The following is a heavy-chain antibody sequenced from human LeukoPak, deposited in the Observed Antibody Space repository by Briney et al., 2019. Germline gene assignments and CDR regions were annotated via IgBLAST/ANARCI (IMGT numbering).Heavy chain of an antibody. J-gene: IGHJ4*02. CDR1: GYSFTTYW. V-gene: IGHV5-51*01. CDR2: IYPGDSDT. CDR3: ARRTGLSGLIDT. Sequence: GESLKISCKASGYSFTTYWIGWVRQMPGKGLEWMGIIYPGDSDTRYNPSFQGQVTISADKSISTAYLQWRSLKASDTAMYYCARRTGLSGLIDTWGQGTLVTVSS. D-gene: IGHD5-12*01.